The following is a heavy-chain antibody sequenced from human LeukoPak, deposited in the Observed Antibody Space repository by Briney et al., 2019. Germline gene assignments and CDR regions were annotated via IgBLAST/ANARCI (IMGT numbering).Heavy chain of an antibody. CDR2: INPSGGST. V-gene: IGHV1-46*01. CDR3: EGTDPSGNDY. CDR1: GYTFTSYY. Sequence: ASVKVSCKASGYTFTSYYMHWVRQAPGQGLEWMGIINPSGGSTSYAQKFQGRVTITADESTSTAYMELSSLRSEDTAVYYCEGTDPSGNDYWGQGTLVTVSS. J-gene: IGHJ4*02. D-gene: IGHD1-1*01.